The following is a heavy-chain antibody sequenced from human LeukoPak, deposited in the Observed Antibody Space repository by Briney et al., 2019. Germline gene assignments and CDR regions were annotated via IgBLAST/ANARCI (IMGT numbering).Heavy chain of an antibody. D-gene: IGHD1-26*01. CDR3: ARDATIHPGSFGP. Sequence: PSETLSLTCTVSGYSISSGYYWGWIRQPPGKGLEWIGSIYHSGSTYYNPSLKSRVTISVDTSKNQFSLKLSSVTAADTAVYYCARDATIHPGSFGPWGQGTLVTVSS. CDR2: IYHSGST. CDR1: GYSISSGYY. V-gene: IGHV4-38-2*02. J-gene: IGHJ5*02.